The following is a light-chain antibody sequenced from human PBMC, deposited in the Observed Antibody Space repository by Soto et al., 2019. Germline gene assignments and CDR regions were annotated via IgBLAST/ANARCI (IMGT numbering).Light chain of an antibody. CDR3: QQYNSYWT. J-gene: IGKJ1*01. CDR2: DAS. Sequence: DIQMTQSPSTLSASVGDRVTITCRASQSISSWLARYQQKPGKAPKLLTYDASSLESGVPSRFSGSGSGTEFTLTISSLQPDDFATYYCQQYNSYWTFGQGTKVEIK. CDR1: QSISSW. V-gene: IGKV1-5*01.